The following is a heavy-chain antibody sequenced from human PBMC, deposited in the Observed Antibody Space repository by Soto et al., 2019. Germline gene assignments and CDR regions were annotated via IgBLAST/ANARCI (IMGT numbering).Heavy chain of an antibody. J-gene: IGHJ6*03. Sequence: ASVKVSCKASGYTFTSYGISWVRQAPGQGLEWMGWISAYNGNTNYAQKLQGRVTMTTDTSTSTAYMELRSLRSDDTAVYYCARGPEYSGYDYDVGEYYYYMDVWGKGTTVTVSS. D-gene: IGHD5-12*01. V-gene: IGHV1-18*01. CDR2: ISAYNGNT. CDR3: ARGPEYSGYDYDVGEYYYYMDV. CDR1: GYTFTSYG.